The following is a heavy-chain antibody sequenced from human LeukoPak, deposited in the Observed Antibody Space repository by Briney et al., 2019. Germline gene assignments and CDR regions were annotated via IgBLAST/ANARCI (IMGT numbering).Heavy chain of an antibody. D-gene: IGHD2-2*01. V-gene: IGHV1-69*13. CDR1: GGTFSSYA. J-gene: IGHJ4*02. Sequence: GASVKVSCKASGGTFSSYAISWVRQAPGQGLEWMGGIIPIFGTANYAQKFQGRVTITADESTSTAYMELSSLRSEDTAVYYCARGGTSFLDHFGYWGQGTLVTVSS. CDR3: ARGGTSFLDHFGY. CDR2: IIPIFGTA.